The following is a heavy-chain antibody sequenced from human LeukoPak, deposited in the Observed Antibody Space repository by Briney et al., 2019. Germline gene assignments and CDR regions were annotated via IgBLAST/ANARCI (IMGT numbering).Heavy chain of an antibody. Sequence: GGSLRLSCEASGFSFSSYNMDWVRQTPGKGLEWISSITTSSSYTFYADSVKGRFTISRDNAKNTLYLQMNSLRAEDTAVYYCATYNWEYEADYWGQGTLVTVSS. D-gene: IGHD1-20*01. CDR2: ITTSSSYT. V-gene: IGHV3-21*01. J-gene: IGHJ4*02. CDR1: GFSFSSYN. CDR3: ATYNWEYEADY.